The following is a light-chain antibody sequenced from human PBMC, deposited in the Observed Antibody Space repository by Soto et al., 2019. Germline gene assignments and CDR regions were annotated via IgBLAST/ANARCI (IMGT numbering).Light chain of an antibody. Sequence: EIVMTQSPATLSVSPGERATLSCRASQSVSSDLAWYQQKPGQAPRLLIYGASTRATGIPARFSGSGSGTEFTLTISSLQPEDFAVYYCQQRSNWPLWTFGQGTKVDIK. J-gene: IGKJ1*01. CDR3: QQRSNWPLWT. CDR2: GAS. CDR1: QSVSSD. V-gene: IGKV3-15*01.